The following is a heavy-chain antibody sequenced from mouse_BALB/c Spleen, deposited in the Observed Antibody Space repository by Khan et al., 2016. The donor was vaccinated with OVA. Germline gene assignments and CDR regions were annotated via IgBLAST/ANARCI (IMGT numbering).Heavy chain of an antibody. CDR2: ISGDSSTI. Sequence: EVELVESGGGLVQPGGSRKLSCAASGFTFSSYGMHWVRQAPEKGLEWVAYISGDSSTIYYTDIVKGRFTISRDNPKNTLSLQMTSLMSEDTAMYYCATSYYYWYYLDYWGPGTTLTVSS. J-gene: IGHJ2*01. D-gene: IGHD1-1*01. CDR1: GFTFSSYG. CDR3: ATSYYYWYYLDY. V-gene: IGHV5-17*02.